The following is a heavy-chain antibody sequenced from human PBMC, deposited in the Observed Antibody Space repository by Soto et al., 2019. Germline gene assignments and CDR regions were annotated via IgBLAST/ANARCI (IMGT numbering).Heavy chain of an antibody. D-gene: IGHD1-26*01. Sequence: PSETLSLTCAVSGYSISSGYYWGWIRQPPGKGLEWIGSIYHSGSTYYNPSLKSRVTISVDTSKNQFSLKLSSVTAADTAVYYCERRELLYGMDVWGQGTRVTVSS. CDR2: IYHSGST. V-gene: IGHV4-38-2*01. CDR1: GYSISSGYY. J-gene: IGHJ6*02. CDR3: ERRELLYGMDV.